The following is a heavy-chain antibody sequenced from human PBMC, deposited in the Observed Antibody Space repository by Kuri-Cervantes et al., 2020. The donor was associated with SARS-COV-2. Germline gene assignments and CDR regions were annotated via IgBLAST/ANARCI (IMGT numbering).Heavy chain of an antibody. CDR3: AKERGYGNEYVDY. J-gene: IGHJ4*02. CDR2: IWYDGENE. D-gene: IGHD5-18*01. V-gene: IGHV3-33*06. CDR1: GFTFSNYV. Sequence: GGSLRLSCVASGFTFSNYVIHWVRQAPGKGLEWVAVIWYDGENEYYAGSVKVRFTISRDNSKNTVSLHMNSLRADETAVYYCAKERGYGNEYVDYWGQGTLVTVSS.